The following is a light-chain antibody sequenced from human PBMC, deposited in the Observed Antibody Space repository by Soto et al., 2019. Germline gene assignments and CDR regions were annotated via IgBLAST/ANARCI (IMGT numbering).Light chain of an antibody. CDR2: GAS. V-gene: IGKV3-20*01. CDR1: ESVGSN. CDR3: HQYGSSPQT. J-gene: IGKJ1*01. Sequence: EIVMTQSPVTLSVSPGERATLSCRASESVGSNLAWYQQKPGQPPRLLIYGASTRATGIPDRFSGGGSGTDFTLTISRLEPEDFAVYYCHQYGSSPQTFGQGTKVDI.